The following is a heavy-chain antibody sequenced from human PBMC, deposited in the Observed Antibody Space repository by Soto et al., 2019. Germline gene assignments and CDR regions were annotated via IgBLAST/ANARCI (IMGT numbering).Heavy chain of an antibody. Sequence: VRSLRLSCAASGFTFSSYAMHWVRKAPGKGLEWVAVISYDGSNKYYADSVKGRFTISRDNSKNTLYLQMNSLRAEDTALYYCARGPPPAIPEAFDYWGQGTLVTVSS. CDR3: ARGPPPAIPEAFDY. D-gene: IGHD2-21*02. J-gene: IGHJ4*02. CDR2: ISYDGSNK. CDR1: GFTFSSYA. V-gene: IGHV3-30-3*01.